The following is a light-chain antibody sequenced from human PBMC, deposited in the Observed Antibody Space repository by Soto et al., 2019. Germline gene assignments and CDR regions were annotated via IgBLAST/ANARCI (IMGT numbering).Light chain of an antibody. CDR1: SSDVGSYNL. J-gene: IGLJ1*01. CDR3: CSYAGSSTFEV. CDR2: EGS. Sequence: QSVLTQPASGSGSPGQSSTISCTGTSSDVGSYNLVSWYQQHPGKAPKLMIYEGSKRPSGVSNRFSGSKSGNTASLTISGLQAEDEADYYCCSYAGSSTFEVFGTGTKVTVL. V-gene: IGLV2-23*03.